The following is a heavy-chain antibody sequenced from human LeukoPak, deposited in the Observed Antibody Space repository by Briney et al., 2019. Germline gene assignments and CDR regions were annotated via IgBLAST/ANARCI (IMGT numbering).Heavy chain of an antibody. J-gene: IGHJ4*01. D-gene: IGHD3-3*01. CDR2: IIPIFGTA. CDR3: ARGSSYYDFWSGYYAYSNSDYFDY. Sequence: SVKVSCKASGYTFTSYAISWVRQAPGQGLEWMGGIIPIFGTANYAQKFQGRVTITADESTSTAYMELSSLRSEDTAVYYCARGSSYYDFWSGYYAYSNSDYFDYWGQGTLVTVSS. V-gene: IGHV1-69*13. CDR1: GYTFTSYA.